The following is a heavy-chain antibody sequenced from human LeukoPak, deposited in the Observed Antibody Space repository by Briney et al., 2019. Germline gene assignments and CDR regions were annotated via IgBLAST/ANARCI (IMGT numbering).Heavy chain of an antibody. CDR2: ISAYNGNT. Sequence: ASVKVSCKASGYTFTNYGINWVRQAPGHALEWMGWISAYNGNTNYAQKLQGRVTMTTDTSTSTAYMELRSLRSDDTAVYYCARGLWDDRPKYNWFDPWGQGTLVTVSS. V-gene: IGHV1-18*01. J-gene: IGHJ5*02. CDR1: GYTFTNYG. CDR3: ARGLWDDRPKYNWFDP. D-gene: IGHD3-16*01.